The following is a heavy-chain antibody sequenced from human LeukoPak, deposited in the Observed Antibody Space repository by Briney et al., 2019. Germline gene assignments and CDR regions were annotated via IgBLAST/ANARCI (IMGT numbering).Heavy chain of an antibody. CDR2: ISYDGSNK. J-gene: IGHJ1*01. CDR3: AEDRYSYAFEYFQH. CDR1: GFTFSSYG. Sequence: PGRSLTLSCAASGFTFSSYGMHWVRQAPGKGLEWVAVISYDGSNKYCADSVKGRFTISRDNSKNTLYLQMNSLRAEDTAVYYCAEDRYSYAFEYFQHWGQGTLVTVSS. D-gene: IGHD5-18*01. V-gene: IGHV3-30*18.